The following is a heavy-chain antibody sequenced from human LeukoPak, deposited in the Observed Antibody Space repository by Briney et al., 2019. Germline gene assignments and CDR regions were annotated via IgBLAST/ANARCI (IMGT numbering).Heavy chain of an antibody. CDR2: IYYSGST. J-gene: IGHJ4*02. CDR3: LRSHGAY. D-gene: IGHD3-10*01. Sequence: SETLSLTCTVFGGSISSGGYLWGWIRQPPGKGLGFIGNIYYSGSTYYNPSLKSRVSISVDTSKNQFSLKLSSVTAADTAVYYCLRSHGAYWGQGTLVTVSS. CDR1: GGSISSGGYL. V-gene: IGHV4-39*01.